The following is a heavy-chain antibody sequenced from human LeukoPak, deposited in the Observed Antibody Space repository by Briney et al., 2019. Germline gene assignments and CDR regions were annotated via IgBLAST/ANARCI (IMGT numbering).Heavy chain of an antibody. CDR2: ITTGGPST. V-gene: IGHV3-23*01. CDR3: AKDGGLWVSAHWGDS. CDR1: GFTFSSYT. J-gene: IGHJ4*02. Sequence: GGSLRLSCTASGFTFSSYTMSWVRQAPGKGLKWVSTITTGGPSTYYADSVKGRFTVSRDDSKNTLYLQMNSLRAEDTAVYYCAKDGGLWVSAHWGDSWGRGTLVTVSP. D-gene: IGHD7-27*01.